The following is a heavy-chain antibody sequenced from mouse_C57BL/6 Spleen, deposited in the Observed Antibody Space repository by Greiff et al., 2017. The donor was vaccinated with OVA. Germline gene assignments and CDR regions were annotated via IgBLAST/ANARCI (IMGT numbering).Heavy chain of an antibody. D-gene: IGHD2-5*01. Sequence: QVQLKQPGAELVKPGASVKLSCKASGYTFTSYWMHWVKQRPGQGLEWIGMIRPNSGSTNYNEKFKSKATLTVDKSSSNAYMQLSILTSEDSEVYYCARSGYSNYGFDYWGQGTTLTVSS. V-gene: IGHV1-64*01. CDR1: GYTFTSYW. CDR3: ARSGYSNYGFDY. CDR2: IRPNSGST. J-gene: IGHJ2*01.